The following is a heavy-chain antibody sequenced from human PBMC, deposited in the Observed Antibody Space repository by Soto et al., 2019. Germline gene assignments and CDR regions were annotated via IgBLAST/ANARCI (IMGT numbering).Heavy chain of an antibody. J-gene: IGHJ6*02. CDR1: GFTFSSYA. D-gene: IGHD3-10*01. CDR2: ISYDGSNK. CDR3: ARDRQGLYYGSGSRYYYYGMDV. V-gene: IGHV3-30-3*01. Sequence: GGSLRLSCAATGFTFSSYAMHWVRQAPGKGLEWVAVISYDGSNKYYADSVKGRFTISGDNSKNTLYLQMNSLRAEDTAVYYCARDRQGLYYGSGSRYYYYGMDVWGQGTTVTVSS.